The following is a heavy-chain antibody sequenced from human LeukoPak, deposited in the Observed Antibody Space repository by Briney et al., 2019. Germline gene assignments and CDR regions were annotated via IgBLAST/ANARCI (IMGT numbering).Heavy chain of an antibody. J-gene: IGHJ5*02. CDR3: ARRRYYGSGSYSRYNWFDP. CDR1: GGSISSGSYY. Sequence: SETLSLTCTVSGGSISSGSYYWSWIRQPPGKGLEWIGEINHSGSTNYNPSLKSRVTISVDTSKNQFSLKLSSVTAADTAVYYCARRRYYGSGSYSRYNWFDPWGQGTLVTVSS. D-gene: IGHD3-10*01. CDR2: INHSGST. V-gene: IGHV4-39*07.